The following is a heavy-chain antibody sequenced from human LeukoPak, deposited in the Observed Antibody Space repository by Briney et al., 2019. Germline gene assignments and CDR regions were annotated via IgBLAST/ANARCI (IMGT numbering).Heavy chain of an antibody. CDR2: ISKSGDSS. Sequence: GGSLRLSCAASGFAFQFFEMHWVRQAPGRGLEWVSGISKSGDSSNYADTVKGRFTISRDNSKNTLYLQMNSLRAEDTAVYYCARDPHTYDSSGYVDYWGQGTLVTVSS. V-gene: IGHV3-23*01. D-gene: IGHD3-22*01. CDR1: GFAFQFFE. CDR3: ARDPHTYDSSGYVDY. J-gene: IGHJ4*02.